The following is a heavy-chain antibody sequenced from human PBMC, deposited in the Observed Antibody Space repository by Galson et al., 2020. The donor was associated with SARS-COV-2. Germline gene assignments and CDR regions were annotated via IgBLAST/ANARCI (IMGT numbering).Heavy chain of an antibody. CDR3: ARDVRAGGYALFEH. V-gene: IGHV4-38-2*02. J-gene: IGHJ1*01. D-gene: IGHD2-2*01. CDR1: GYSISRGYY. CDR2: IYHSGST. Sequence: VSGYSISRGYYWGWLRQTPGKGLEWIGSIYHSGSTAYNPSLRNRVTLSVDTSKNQFSLNLSAVTAADTAVYFCARDVRAGGYALFEHWDEGTLVTVSS.